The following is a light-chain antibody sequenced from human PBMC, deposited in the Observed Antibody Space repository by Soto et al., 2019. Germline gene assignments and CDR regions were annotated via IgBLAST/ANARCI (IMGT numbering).Light chain of an antibody. J-gene: IGKJ1*01. Sequence: EIVLTQSQDTLSVSPGERATLSWLASQSVSSSYLARYQQKPGQAPRLLIYGASSRATGIPDRFSGSGSGTGFTLTISRLEPEDFAVYYCQQYGSSPWTFGQGTKVDIK. V-gene: IGKV3-20*01. CDR2: GAS. CDR3: QQYGSSPWT. CDR1: QSVSSSY.